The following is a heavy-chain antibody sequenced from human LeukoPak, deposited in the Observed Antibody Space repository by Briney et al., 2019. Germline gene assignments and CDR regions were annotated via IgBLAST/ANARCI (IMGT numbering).Heavy chain of an antibody. V-gene: IGHV3-30-3*01. Sequence: PGGSLRLSCAASGFTFSTYAMHWVRQAPGKGLEWVAVISYDGSIKYYADSVKGRFTISRDNSKNTLYLQMNSLTSEDTAVYFCARAEWYKWNFDYWGQGTLVTVSS. J-gene: IGHJ4*02. CDR2: ISYDGSIK. CDR1: GFTFSTYA. CDR3: ARAEWYKWNFDY. D-gene: IGHD1-1*01.